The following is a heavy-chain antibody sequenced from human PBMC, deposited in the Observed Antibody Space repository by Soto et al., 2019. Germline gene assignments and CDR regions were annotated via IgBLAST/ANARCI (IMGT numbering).Heavy chain of an antibody. CDR2: INPKSGGT. CDR1: GDTFADNY. V-gene: IGHV1-2*02. D-gene: IGHD1-26*01. J-gene: IGHJ4*02. CDR3: PTDLAKGGGSAGFDY. Sequence: SVKVWCNASGDTFADNYIHCVRQAPGQGFEWMGWINPKSGGTKYPQKFQCRVTMTRDTSLSKVYMTLTRLTSDDTAVYYCPTDLAKGGGSAGFDYWGQGTLVTVSS.